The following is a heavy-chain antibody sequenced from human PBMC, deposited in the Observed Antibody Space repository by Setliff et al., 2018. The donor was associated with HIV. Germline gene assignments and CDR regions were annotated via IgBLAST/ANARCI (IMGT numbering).Heavy chain of an antibody. D-gene: IGHD1-26*01. Sequence: GESLRLSCAASGFIVNNFEMNWVRQAPGKGLEWISYISSSGTIKKYASSVRGRFTIYRDNPKKSLYLQMDSLRAEDTAVYYCARENSGTYLGGVFDYWGQGTLVTVSS. J-gene: IGHJ4*02. CDR1: GFIVNNFE. V-gene: IGHV3-48*03. CDR3: ARENSGTYLGGVFDY. CDR2: ISSSGTIK.